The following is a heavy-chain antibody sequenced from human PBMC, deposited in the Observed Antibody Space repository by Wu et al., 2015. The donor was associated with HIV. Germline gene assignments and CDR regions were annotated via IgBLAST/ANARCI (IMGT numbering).Heavy chain of an antibody. CDR1: GYTFTGYY. Sequence: QVQLVQSGAEVKKPGASVKVSCKASGYTFTGYYMHWVRQAPGQGLEWMGWINPNSGGTNYAQKFQGRVTMTRDTSISTAYMELSRLRSDDTAVYYCASDYYDSSGYPVHYGMDVWGQGTTVTVSS. V-gene: IGHV1-2*02. D-gene: IGHD3-22*01. CDR3: ASDYYDSSGYPVHYGMDV. CDR2: INPNSGGT. J-gene: IGHJ6*02.